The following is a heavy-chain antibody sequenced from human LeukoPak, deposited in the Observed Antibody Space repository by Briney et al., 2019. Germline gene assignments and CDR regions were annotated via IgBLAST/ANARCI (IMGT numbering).Heavy chain of an antibody. D-gene: IGHD3-3*01. J-gene: IGHJ4*02. CDR1: GFTFDDYA. Sequence: GRSLRLSCAASGFTFDDYAMHWVRQAPGKGLEWVSGISWNSGSIGYADSVKGRFTISRDNAKNSLYLQMNSLRAEDMALYYCAKGNNYDFWSGYRAHFDYWGQGTLVTVSS. CDR3: AKGNNYDFWSGYRAHFDY. CDR2: ISWNSGSI. V-gene: IGHV3-9*03.